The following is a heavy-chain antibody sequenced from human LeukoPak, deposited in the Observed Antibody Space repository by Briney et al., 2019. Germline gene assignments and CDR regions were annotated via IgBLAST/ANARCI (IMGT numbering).Heavy chain of an antibody. J-gene: IGHJ4*02. CDR2: IYYSGST. Sequence: SETLSLTCTVSGGSISSYYWSWLRQPPGKGLEWIGYIYYSGSTNYNPSLKSRVTISVDTSKNQFSLKLSSVTAADTAVYYCARTLFWSGLDYWGQGTLVTVSS. CDR1: GGSISSYY. V-gene: IGHV4-59*01. D-gene: IGHD3-3*01. CDR3: ARTLFWSGLDY.